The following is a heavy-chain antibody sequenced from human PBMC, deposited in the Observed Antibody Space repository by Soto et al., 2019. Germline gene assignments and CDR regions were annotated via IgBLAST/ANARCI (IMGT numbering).Heavy chain of an antibody. CDR1: GCSISSSNW. J-gene: IGHJ6*02. CDR2: IYHSGST. D-gene: IGHD6-6*01. V-gene: IGHV4-4*02. CDR3: ARLMLVPYYYGMDV. Sequence: SETLSLTCAVSGCSISSSNWWSWVRQPPGKGLEWIGEIYHSGSTNYNPSLKSRVTISVDKSKNQFSLKLSSVTAADTAVYYCARLMLVPYYYGMDVWGQGTTVTVSS.